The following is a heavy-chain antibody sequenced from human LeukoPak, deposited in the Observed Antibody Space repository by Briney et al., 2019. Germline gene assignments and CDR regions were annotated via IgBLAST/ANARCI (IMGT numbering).Heavy chain of an antibody. V-gene: IGHV3-11*04. Sequence: GGSLGLSCAASGFTFSDYYMSWIRQAPGKGLEWVSYISSSGSTIYYADSVKGRFTISRDNAKNSLYLQMNSLRAEDTAVYYCARDKYYYDLFDYWGQGTLVTVSS. J-gene: IGHJ4*02. CDR1: GFTFSDYY. D-gene: IGHD3-22*01. CDR2: ISSSGSTI. CDR3: ARDKYYYDLFDY.